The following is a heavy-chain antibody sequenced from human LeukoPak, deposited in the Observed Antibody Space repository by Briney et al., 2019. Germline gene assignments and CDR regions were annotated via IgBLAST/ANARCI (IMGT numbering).Heavy chain of an antibody. J-gene: IGHJ4*02. D-gene: IGHD3-22*01. V-gene: IGHV4-4*02. CDR3: ARDLVDSGGYYFDS. CDR1: GGSITSDNW. CDR2: IYHSGST. Sequence: PSGTLSLTCAVSGGSITSDNWWTWVRQSPGKELEWIGQIYHSGSTNYNPSLKSRVTISVDKSKNHFSLKLSSVTAADTAIYYCARDLVDSGGYYFDSWGQGTLVTVSS.